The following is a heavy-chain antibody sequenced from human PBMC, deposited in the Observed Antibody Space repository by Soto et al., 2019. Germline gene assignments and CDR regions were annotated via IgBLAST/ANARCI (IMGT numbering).Heavy chain of an antibody. CDR1: GFTFSSYA. CDR3: AKNCGGDCYTNFDF. J-gene: IGHJ4*02. CDR2: IGGSGGTT. V-gene: IGHV3-23*01. Sequence: GGSLRLCCAASGFTFSSYAMSWVRQTPGMGLEWVSAIGGSGGTTYYADYVKGRLTISRDNSKNTLYLQMNSLRPEDTAVYYCAKNCGGDCYTNFDFWGQVTLVTVSS. D-gene: IGHD2-21*02.